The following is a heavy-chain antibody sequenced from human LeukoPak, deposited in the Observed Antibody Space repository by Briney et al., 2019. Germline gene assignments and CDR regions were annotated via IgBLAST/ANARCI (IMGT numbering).Heavy chain of an antibody. J-gene: IGHJ4*02. V-gene: IGHV3-33*01. CDR3: ARGKVALDY. Sequence: PGGSPRLSCAASGFTSRNYGIHWVRQAPGKGLEWVAVIWYDGRNKYFADSVKGRFNISRDISENTVYLQMDSLRVEDTAVYYCARGKVALDYWGQGTLVTVSS. CDR2: IWYDGRNK. D-gene: IGHD2-15*01. CDR1: GFTSRNYG.